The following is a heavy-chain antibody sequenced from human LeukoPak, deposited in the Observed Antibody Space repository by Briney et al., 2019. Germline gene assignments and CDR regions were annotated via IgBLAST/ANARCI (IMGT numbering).Heavy chain of an antibody. J-gene: IGHJ4*02. CDR2: IIPIFGTA. CDR1: GGTFSSYA. CDR3: ARGSGAARLHY. Sequence: VASVKVSCKASGGTFSSYAISWVRQAPGQGLEWMGRIIPIFGTANYAQKFQGRVTITTDESTSTAYMELSSLRSEDTAVYYCARGSGAARLHYWGQGTLVTVSS. V-gene: IGHV1-69*05. D-gene: IGHD6-6*01.